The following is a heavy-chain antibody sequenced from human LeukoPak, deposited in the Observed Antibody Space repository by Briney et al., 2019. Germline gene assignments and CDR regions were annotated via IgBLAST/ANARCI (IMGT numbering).Heavy chain of an antibody. CDR3: AKAASSSWPSYYYGMDV. CDR2: IKEDGSEN. D-gene: IGHD6-13*01. CDR1: GFTFSHYW. Sequence: PGGSLRLSCAASGFTFSHYWMNWVRQAPGKGLEWVANIKEDGSENHYVDSVKGRFTISKDNSKNTVYLQMSSLRVDDTAVYYCAKAASSSWPSYYYGMDVWGQGTTVTVSS. J-gene: IGHJ6*02. V-gene: IGHV3-7*03.